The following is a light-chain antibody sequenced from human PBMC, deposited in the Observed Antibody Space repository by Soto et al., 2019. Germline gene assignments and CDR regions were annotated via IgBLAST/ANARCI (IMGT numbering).Light chain of an antibody. CDR3: QQYGSSPRIT. CDR1: QSISSNS. CDR2: GAS. V-gene: IGKV3-20*01. Sequence: EMVLTQSPGTLSLSPGERATLSCRASQSISSNSLAWYQQKPGQAPRLFIYGASSRATSIPDRFSGSGSGTHFTLTISRLEPEDFALYYCQQYGSSPRITFGQGTRLEIK. J-gene: IGKJ5*01.